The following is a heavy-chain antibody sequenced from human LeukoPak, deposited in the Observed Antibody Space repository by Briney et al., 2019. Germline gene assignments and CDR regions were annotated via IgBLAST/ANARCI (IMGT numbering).Heavy chain of an antibody. CDR2: ISSSSSSI. J-gene: IGHJ5*02. CDR1: GFTFSSYS. V-gene: IGHV3-21*01. D-gene: IGHD6-6*01. Sequence: GGSLRLSCAASGFTFSSYSMNWVRQAPGKGLERVSSISSSSSSIYYADSMKGRFTISRDNGKNSLYLQMNSLRAEDTAVYFCARGSSNVAARNNWFDPWGQGTLVTVSS. CDR3: ARGSSNVAARNNWFDP.